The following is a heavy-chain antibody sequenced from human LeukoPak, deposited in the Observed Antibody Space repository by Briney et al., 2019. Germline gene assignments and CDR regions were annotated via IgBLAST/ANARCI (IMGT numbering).Heavy chain of an antibody. V-gene: IGHV4-30-2*01. J-gene: IGHJ5*02. CDR3: ARVVSSAYGLFDP. Sequence: PSETLSLTCAVSGGSISSGGYSWSWIRQPPGKGLEWIGYIYHSGSTYYNPSLKGRVTISVDRSKNQFSLRLSSVTAADTAVYYCARVVSSAYGLFDPWGQGTLVTVSS. CDR1: GGSISSGGYS. CDR2: IYHSGST. D-gene: IGHD5/OR15-5a*01.